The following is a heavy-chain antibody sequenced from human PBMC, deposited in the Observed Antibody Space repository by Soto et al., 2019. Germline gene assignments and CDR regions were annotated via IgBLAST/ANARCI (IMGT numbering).Heavy chain of an antibody. CDR2: ISAYAGNK. CDR3: ARTPPLEPVHFDY. Sequence: QVQLVQSGAEVKKPGASVKVSCKASGYTFTSYGISWVRQAPGQGLEWMGWISAYAGNKNYAQKLQGRVAMTTDSCQSTAYMALRSLRSDDTAVYYCARTPPLEPVHFDYWGQGTLVTVSS. J-gene: IGHJ4*02. D-gene: IGHD2-15*01. CDR1: GYTFTSYG. V-gene: IGHV1-18*01.